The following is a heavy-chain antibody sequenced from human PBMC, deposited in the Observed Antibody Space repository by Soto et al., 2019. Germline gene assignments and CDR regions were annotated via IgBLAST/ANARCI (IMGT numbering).Heavy chain of an antibody. CDR3: ARGMYYYDSSGYPFDY. CDR1: GGSFSGYY. J-gene: IGHJ4*02. CDR2: IYYSGST. Sequence: SLTCAVYGGSFSGYYWSWIRQPPGKGLEWIGYIYYSGSTNYNPSLKSRVTISVDTSKNQISLKLSSVTAADTAVYYCARGMYYYDSSGYPFDYWGQGTLVTVSS. V-gene: IGHV4-59*01. D-gene: IGHD3-22*01.